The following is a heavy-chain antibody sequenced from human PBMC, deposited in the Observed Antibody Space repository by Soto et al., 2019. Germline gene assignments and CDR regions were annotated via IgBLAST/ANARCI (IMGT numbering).Heavy chain of an antibody. D-gene: IGHD2-2*01. CDR3: ARDPPIGYCISTSCCHPFDY. CDR1: GYTFTSYY. CDR2: INPSGGST. Sequence: ASVKVSCKASGYTFTSYYMHWVRQAPGQGLEWMGIINPSGGSTSYAQKFQGRVTMTRDTSTSTVYMELSSLRSEDTAVYYCARDPPIGYCISTSCCHPFDYWGQGTLVTVSS. V-gene: IGHV1-46*01. J-gene: IGHJ4*02.